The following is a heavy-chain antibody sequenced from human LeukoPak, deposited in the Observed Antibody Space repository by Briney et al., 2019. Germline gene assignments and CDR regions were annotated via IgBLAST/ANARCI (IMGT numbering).Heavy chain of an antibody. CDR2: IYYSGST. J-gene: IGHJ3*02. V-gene: IGHV4-31*03. Sequence: SETLSLTCTVSGGSISSGGYYWSWIRQHPGKGLEWIGYIYYSGSTYYNPSLKSRVTISVDTSKYQFSLKLSSVTAADTAVYYCARDLRDAFDIWGQGTMVTVSS. CDR1: GGSISSGGYY. CDR3: ARDLRDAFDI.